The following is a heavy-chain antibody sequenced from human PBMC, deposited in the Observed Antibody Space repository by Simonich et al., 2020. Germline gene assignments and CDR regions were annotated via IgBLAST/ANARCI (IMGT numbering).Heavy chain of an antibody. Sequence: QITLKESGPTLVKPTQTLKLTCTFSGFSLSTSGVGGGWIRQPPGKALEWLALIYWDDDKRYSQSLKSRLTITKDTSKNQVVLTMTNMDPVDTATYYCANKLSGWFGERDAFDIWGQGTMVTVSS. CDR2: IYWDDDK. D-gene: IGHD3-10*01. CDR3: ANKLSGWFGERDAFDI. CDR1: GFSLSTSGVG. J-gene: IGHJ3*02. V-gene: IGHV2-5*02.